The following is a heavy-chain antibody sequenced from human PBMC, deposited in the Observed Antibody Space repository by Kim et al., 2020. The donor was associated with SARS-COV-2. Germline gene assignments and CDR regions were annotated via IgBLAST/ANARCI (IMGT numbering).Heavy chain of an antibody. CDR3: ITEWKGPQH. J-gene: IGHJ4*02. CDR1: GFTFYNAW. CDR2: IKSKTDGETT. D-gene: IGHD1-1*01. Sequence: GGSLRLSCAASGFTFYNAWMSWVRQAPGKGLEWVGRIKSKTDGETTDYGTPAKGRFAISRDDSQNTLYLQMDSLKIEDTALYYCITEWKGPQHWGQGTLVTVSS. V-gene: IGHV3-15*01.